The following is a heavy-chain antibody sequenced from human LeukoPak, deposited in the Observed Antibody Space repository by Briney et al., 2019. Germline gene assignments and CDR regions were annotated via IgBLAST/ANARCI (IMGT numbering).Heavy chain of an antibody. CDR2: ISYDGSNK. Sequence: GGSLRLSCAASGFTFSSYAMHWVRQAPGKGLEWVAVISYDGSNKYHADSVKGRFTISRDNSKNTLHLQMNSLRAEDTAVYYCARRLAADYYYYYGMDVWGQGTTVTVSS. J-gene: IGHJ6*02. CDR3: ARRLAADYYYYYGMDV. V-gene: IGHV3-30-3*01. CDR1: GFTFSSYA. D-gene: IGHD6-13*01.